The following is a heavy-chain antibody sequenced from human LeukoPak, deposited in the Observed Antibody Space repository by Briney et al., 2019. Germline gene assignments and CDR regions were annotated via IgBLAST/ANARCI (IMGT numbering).Heavy chain of an antibody. CDR2: VYYSGST. CDR1: GGSFEHYF. Sequence: SEALSLTCTVSGGSFEHYFWSWIRQPPGKGLEWIGYVYYSGSTDYSPSLKSRLTISADTSKNQFSLRLSSVTAADTAVYYCASHRRSHGSEYWGQGTLVTVSS. V-gene: IGHV4-59*01. CDR3: ASHRRSHGSEY. D-gene: IGHD3-10*01. J-gene: IGHJ4*02.